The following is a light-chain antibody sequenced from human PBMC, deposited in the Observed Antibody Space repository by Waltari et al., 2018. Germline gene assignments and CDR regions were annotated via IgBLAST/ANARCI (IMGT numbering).Light chain of an antibody. CDR3: QQYDNLPFT. V-gene: IGKV1-33*01. J-gene: IGKJ5*01. Sequence: DIQMTQSPSSLSASVGDRVTITCQASRDISNYLNWYQQKPGKAPKLLIYDASNLETGVPSRFSGSGSGTDFTFTISSLQPEDTATYYCQQYDNLPFTFGQGTRLEIK. CDR1: RDISNY. CDR2: DAS.